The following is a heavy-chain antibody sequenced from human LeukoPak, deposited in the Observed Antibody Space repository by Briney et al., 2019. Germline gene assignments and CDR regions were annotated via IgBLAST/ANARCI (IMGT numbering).Heavy chain of an antibody. CDR1: GRSISSYY. J-gene: IGHJ4*02. V-gene: IGHV4-4*07. CDR2: IYSTGST. Sequence: SDPLSLTCTVWGRSISSYYWSWLRQPAGKGLEWIGRIYSTGSTNYNPSLKGRVTMSVDTSKNQFSLRLRSVTAADTAVYYCARQIASAGTAGFDFWGQGALVTVSS. D-gene: IGHD6-13*01. CDR3: ARQIASAGTAGFDF.